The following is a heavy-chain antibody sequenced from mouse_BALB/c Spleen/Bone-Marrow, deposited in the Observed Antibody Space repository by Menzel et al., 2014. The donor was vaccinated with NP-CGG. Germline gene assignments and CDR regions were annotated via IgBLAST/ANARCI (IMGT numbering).Heavy chain of an antibody. CDR3: ARDFTMAPYYAMDY. V-gene: IGHV5-6*01. CDR1: GFTFSRYG. CDR2: ISSAGSYS. J-gene: IGHJ4*01. Sequence: EVQRVESGGDLVKPGGSLKLSCAASGFTFSRYGMSWVRQTPDKRLEWVATISSAGSYSNHPDSVRGRFTISRDNAKNTLYLQMSSLKSEDTAMYYCARDFTMAPYYAMDYWGQGTSVTVPS.